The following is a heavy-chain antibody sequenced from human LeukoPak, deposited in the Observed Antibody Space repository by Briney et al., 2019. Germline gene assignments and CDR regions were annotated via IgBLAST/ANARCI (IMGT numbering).Heavy chain of an antibody. D-gene: IGHD3-10*01. Sequence: GESLKISCKGSGYSFTSQWINWVRQMPGKGLEWMGRISPSDSYINYSPSFHGHVTVSADKSISTAYLQWISLKASDTAMYYCATQRGAYGSFDYWGQGALVTVSS. CDR3: ATQRGAYGSFDY. V-gene: IGHV5-10-1*01. J-gene: IGHJ4*02. CDR1: GYSFTSQW. CDR2: ISPSDSYI.